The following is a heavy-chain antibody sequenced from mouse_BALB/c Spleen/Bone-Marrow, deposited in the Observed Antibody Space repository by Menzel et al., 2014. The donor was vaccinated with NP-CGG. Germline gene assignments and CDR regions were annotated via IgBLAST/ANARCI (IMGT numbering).Heavy chain of an antibody. J-gene: IGHJ3*01. Sequence: EVQLQQSGPELVKPGASMKISCKASGYSFTGYTMNWVKQSHGKNLEWIGLINPYNGGTSYNQKFKGKATLTVDKSSSTAYMALLSLTSEDSAVYYCAGENYGSSYGFAYWGQGTLVTVSA. V-gene: IGHV1-18*01. CDR2: INPYNGGT. D-gene: IGHD1-1*01. CDR3: AGENYGSSYGFAY. CDR1: GYSFTGYT.